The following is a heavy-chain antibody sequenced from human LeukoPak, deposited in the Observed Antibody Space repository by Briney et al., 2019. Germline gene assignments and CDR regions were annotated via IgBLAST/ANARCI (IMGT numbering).Heavy chain of an antibody. CDR1: GFTFDDYG. CDR2: INWNGGST. D-gene: IGHD3-10*01. V-gene: IGHV3-20*04. Sequence: GGSLRLSCAASGFTFDDYGMSWVRQAPGKGLEWVSGINWNGGSTGYADSVKGRFTISRDNAKNSLYLQMNSLRAEDTALYYCARDSVSLGSGSSNDYWGQGTLVTVSS. CDR3: ARDSVSLGSGSSNDY. J-gene: IGHJ4*02.